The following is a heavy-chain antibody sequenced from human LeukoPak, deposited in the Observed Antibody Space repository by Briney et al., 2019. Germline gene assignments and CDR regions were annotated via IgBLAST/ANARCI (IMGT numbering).Heavy chain of an antibody. Sequence: SGGSLRLSCAASGFTFSSYAMSWVRQAPGKGLEWVSAISGSGGSTYYADSVKGRFTISRDNSKNTLYLQMNSLRAEDTAVYYCANGGLRHLPAAVGRHSRNYYFDYWGQGTLVTVSS. CDR3: ANGGLRHLPAAVGRHSRNYYFDY. CDR1: GFTFSSYA. CDR2: ISGSGGST. V-gene: IGHV3-23*01. D-gene: IGHD3-16*01. J-gene: IGHJ4*02.